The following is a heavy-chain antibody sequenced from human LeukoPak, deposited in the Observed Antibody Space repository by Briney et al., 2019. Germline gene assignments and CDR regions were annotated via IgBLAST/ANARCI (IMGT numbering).Heavy chain of an antibody. CDR1: GGSFSGYY. J-gene: IGHJ4*02. D-gene: IGHD4-17*01. CDR2: INHSGST. V-gene: IGHV4-34*01. Sequence: SSETLSLTCAVYGGSFSGYYWSWIRQPPGKGLEWIGEINHSGSTNYNPSLKSRVTISVDTSKNQFSLKLRSVTAADTAVYYCARGGGNDYGDYVLIDYWGQGTLVTVSS. CDR3: ARGGGNDYGDYVLIDY.